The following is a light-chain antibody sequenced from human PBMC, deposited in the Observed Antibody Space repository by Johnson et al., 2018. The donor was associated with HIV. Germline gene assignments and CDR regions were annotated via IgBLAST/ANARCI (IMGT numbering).Light chain of an antibody. CDR2: EDN. Sequence: QSVLTQPPSVSAAPGQRVTISCSGGRSNIGNNYVSWYQQFPGAAPKLLIYEDNERPSGIPDRFSGSKSDTSATLGITGLQTGDEADYYWATGYSLSSGGGFGTVTKLFVL. J-gene: IGLJ1*01. CDR3: ATGYSLSSGGG. CDR1: RSNIGNNY. V-gene: IGLV1-51*02.